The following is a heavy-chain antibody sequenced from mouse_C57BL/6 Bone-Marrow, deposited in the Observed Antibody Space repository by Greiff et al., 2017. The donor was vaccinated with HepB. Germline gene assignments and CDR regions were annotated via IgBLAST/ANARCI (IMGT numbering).Heavy chain of an antibody. Sequence: VQLQQSGPVLVKPGASVKMSCKASGYTFTDYYMNWVKQSHGKSLEWIGVINPYNGGTSYNQKFKGKATLTVDKSSSTAYMELNSLASEYSAIYYCARKGYYYFDYWGQGTTLTVSS. D-gene: IGHD2-3*01. J-gene: IGHJ2*01. CDR2: INPYNGGT. V-gene: IGHV1-19*01. CDR1: GYTFTDYY. CDR3: ARKGYYYFDY.